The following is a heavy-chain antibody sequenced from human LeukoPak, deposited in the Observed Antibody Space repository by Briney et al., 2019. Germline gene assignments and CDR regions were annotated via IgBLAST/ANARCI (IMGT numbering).Heavy chain of an antibody. J-gene: IGHJ4*02. CDR1: GGSISSSSYY. Sequence: SETLSLTCTVSGGSISSSSYYWGWIRQPPGKGLEWIASIYYSGSTYYNPSLKSRVTISVDTSKNQFSLKLSSVTAADTAVYYCARSVGGYYGSGTGYYFDYWGQGTLVTVSS. CDR2: IYYSGST. V-gene: IGHV4-39*01. CDR3: ARSVGGYYGSGTGYYFDY. D-gene: IGHD3-10*01.